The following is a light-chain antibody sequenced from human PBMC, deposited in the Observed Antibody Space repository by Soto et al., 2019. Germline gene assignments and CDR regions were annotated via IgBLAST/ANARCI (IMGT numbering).Light chain of an antibody. Sequence: QSVLTQSPSASASLGASVKLTCTLSSGHSNYAIAWHQQQSEKGTRYLMKLNSDGSHSKGDGIPDRFSSSSSGAERYLTISSLQSEDEADYYCQTWGSAIVVFGGGTKLTVL. CDR3: QTWGSAIVV. CDR1: SGHSNYA. J-gene: IGLJ2*01. CDR2: LNSDGSH. V-gene: IGLV4-69*01.